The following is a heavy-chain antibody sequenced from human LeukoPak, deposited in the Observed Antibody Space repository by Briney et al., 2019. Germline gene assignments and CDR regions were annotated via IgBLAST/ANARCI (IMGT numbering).Heavy chain of an antibody. D-gene: IGHD2-2*01. CDR3: ARAVRLTDY. CDR2: IKQDGSEM. J-gene: IGHJ4*02. CDR1: GFTFRNYL. Sequence: GGSLRLSCAASGFTFRNYLMSGVRQAPGKGLEWVASIKQDGSEMYYVDSVKGRFTISRDNAKTSLYLQMNTLRVEDTAVYYCARAVRLTDYWGQGTLVTVSS. V-gene: IGHV3-7*01.